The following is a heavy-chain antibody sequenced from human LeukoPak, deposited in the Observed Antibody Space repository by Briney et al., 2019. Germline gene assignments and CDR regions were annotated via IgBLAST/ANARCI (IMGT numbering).Heavy chain of an antibody. CDR1: GYTFTGYY. Sequence: ASVKVSCKASGYTFTGYYMHWVRQAPGQGLEWMGRINPNSGGTNYAQKFQGRVTMTRDTSISTAYMELSRLRPDDTAVYYCASPLGYCSGGSCGYWGQGTLVTVSS. CDR2: INPNSGGT. V-gene: IGHV1-2*06. CDR3: ASPLGYCSGGSCGY. J-gene: IGHJ4*02. D-gene: IGHD2-15*01.